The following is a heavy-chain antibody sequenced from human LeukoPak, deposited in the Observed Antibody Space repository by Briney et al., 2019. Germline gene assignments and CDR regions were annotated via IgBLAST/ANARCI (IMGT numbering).Heavy chain of an antibody. D-gene: IGHD3-22*01. CDR2: LSGSGSGGST. CDR3: AKQRDSSAYYPSFDP. J-gene: IGHJ5*02. CDR1: GFXLSSYA. Sequence: GGSLRLSCAGSGFXLSSYAISWVRQAPGKGLEWISVLSGSGSGGSTYYADSVKGRFTVSRDSSKNTLYLQMKSLSAEDTATYYCAKQRDSSAYYPSFDPWGQGTLVTVSS. V-gene: IGHV3-23*01.